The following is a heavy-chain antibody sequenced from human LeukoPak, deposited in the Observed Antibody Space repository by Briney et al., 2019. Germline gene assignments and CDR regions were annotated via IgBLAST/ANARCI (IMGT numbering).Heavy chain of an antibody. CDR3: ARGLTLIVVDQYYFDY. CDR1: GGSFSGYY. Sequence: PSETLSLTCAVYGGSFSGYYWSWIRQPPGKGLGWIGEINHSGSTNYNPSLKSRVTISVDTSKNQFSLKLSSVTAADTAVYYCARGLTLIVVDQYYFDYWGQGTLVTVSS. J-gene: IGHJ4*02. D-gene: IGHD3-22*01. CDR2: INHSGST. V-gene: IGHV4-34*01.